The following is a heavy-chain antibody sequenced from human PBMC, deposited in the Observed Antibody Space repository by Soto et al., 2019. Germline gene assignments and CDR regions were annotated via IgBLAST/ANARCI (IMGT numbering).Heavy chain of an antibody. D-gene: IGHD3-10*01. CDR1: GFTFSTYA. V-gene: IGHV3-30-3*01. J-gene: IGHJ6*02. CDR2: ISYDGTNK. CDR3: ARDIYYYGSGKYYYYYYGVDV. Sequence: GGSLRLSCAASGFTFSTYAVHWVRQAPGKGLEWVAVISYDGTNKYYADSVKGRFTISRDNSKNTLYLQMNSLRPEDTAVYYCARDIYYYGSGKYYYYYYGVDVWGQGTTVTVSS.